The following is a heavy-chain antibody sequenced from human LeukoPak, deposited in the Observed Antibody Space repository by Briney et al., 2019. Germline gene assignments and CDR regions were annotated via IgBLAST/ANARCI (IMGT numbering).Heavy chain of an antibody. CDR3: ARHYGSGSPSLGYFDL. CDR1: GGSITHTY. Sequence: SETLSLTCTVSGGSITHTYWNWIRQPPGKGLEWIGYIYYSGSTNYDPSLKSRVTISVDTSKNQFSLKLSSVTAADTAVYYCARHYGSGSPSLGYFDLWGRGTLVTVSS. J-gene: IGHJ2*01. D-gene: IGHD3-10*01. CDR2: IYYSGST. V-gene: IGHV4-59*08.